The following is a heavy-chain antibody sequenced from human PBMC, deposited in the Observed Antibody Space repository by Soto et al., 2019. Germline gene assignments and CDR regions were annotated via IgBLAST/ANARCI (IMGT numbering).Heavy chain of an antibody. CDR2: IYYSGST. J-gene: IGHJ4*02. V-gene: IGHV4-31*03. Sequence: QVQLQESGPGLVKPSQTLSLTCTVSGGSISSGGYYWSWIRQHPGKGLEWIGYIYYSGSTYYNPSLKSRVTISVDTSKNQFSLKLSSVTAADTAVYYCARATNCSGGSCYYEYYFDYWGQGTLVTVSS. CDR1: GGSISSGGYY. CDR3: ARATNCSGGSCYYEYYFDY. D-gene: IGHD2-15*01.